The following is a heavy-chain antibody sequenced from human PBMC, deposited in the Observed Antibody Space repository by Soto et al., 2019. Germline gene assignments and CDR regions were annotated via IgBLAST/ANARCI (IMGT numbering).Heavy chain of an antibody. Sequence: QVQLVQSGAEVKKPGASVKVSCKASGYTFTSYGISWVRQAPGQGLEWMGWISAYNGNTNYAQKLQGRVTMTTDTYTSTAYMELRSLRSDDTAVYYCARDRITIFGVENYGMDVWGQGTTVTVSS. V-gene: IGHV1-18*01. CDR3: ARDRITIFGVENYGMDV. CDR2: ISAYNGNT. D-gene: IGHD3-3*01. CDR1: GYTFTSYG. J-gene: IGHJ6*02.